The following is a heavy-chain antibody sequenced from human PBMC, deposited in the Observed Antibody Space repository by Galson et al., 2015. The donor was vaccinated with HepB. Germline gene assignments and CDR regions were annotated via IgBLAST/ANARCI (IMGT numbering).Heavy chain of an antibody. J-gene: IGHJ4*02. CDR1: GYTFTSYA. Sequence: SVKVSCKASGYTFTSYAMHWVRQAPGQRLEWMGWINAGNGNTKYSQKFQGRVTITRDTSASTAYMELSSLRSEDTAVYYCARGPGYSGYELTAFDYWGQGTLVTVSS. V-gene: IGHV1-3*01. CDR3: ARGPGYSGYELTAFDY. D-gene: IGHD5-12*01. CDR2: INAGNGNT.